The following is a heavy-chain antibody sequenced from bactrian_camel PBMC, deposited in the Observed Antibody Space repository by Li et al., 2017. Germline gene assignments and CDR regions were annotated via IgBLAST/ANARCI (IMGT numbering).Heavy chain of an antibody. CDR1: PDTFTMYR. Sequence: HVQLVESGGGSVQAGGSLRLSCAASPDTFTMYRTSWFRQAPGKQREGVAAIDDDGSTSYADSVKDRFTVSKDTNKNTLYLQMNSLKPEDTGIYYCAAVRYGVTWYPLCRARSADFGYWGQGTQVTVS. V-gene: IGHV3S53*01. CDR2: IDDDGST. CDR3: AAVRYGVTWYPLCRARSADFGY. D-gene: IGHD6*01. J-gene: IGHJ6*01.